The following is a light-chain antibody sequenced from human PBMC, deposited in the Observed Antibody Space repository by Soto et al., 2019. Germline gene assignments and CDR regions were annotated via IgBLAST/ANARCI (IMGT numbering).Light chain of an antibody. CDR1: SSDVGSYNL. CDR2: EGS. Sequence: QSALTQPASVSGSPGQSITISCTGTSSDVGSYNLVSWYQQHPGKAPKLMIYEGSRRPSGISPRFSGSRSGNTASLTISGLRAEDEGDYYCCSYANSGSFVFGTGTKVTVL. V-gene: IGLV2-23*01. CDR3: CSYANSGSFV. J-gene: IGLJ1*01.